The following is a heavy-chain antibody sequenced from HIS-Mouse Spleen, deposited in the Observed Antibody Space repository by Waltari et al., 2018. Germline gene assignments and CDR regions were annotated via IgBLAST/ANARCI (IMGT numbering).Heavy chain of an antibody. CDR1: GYSISSGYY. CDR2: IYHRGTT. CDR3: ARALEYSSSWYYYYYGMDV. D-gene: IGHD6-13*01. J-gene: IGHJ6*02. Sequence: QVQLQESGPGLVKPSETLSLTCTVSGYSISSGYYWGWIRQPPGKGLEWIGSIYHRGTTYNNPSTKSRVTISVDTSQNQFSLKLSSVTAADTAVYYCARALEYSSSWYYYYYGMDVWGQGTTVTVSS. V-gene: IGHV4-38-2*02.